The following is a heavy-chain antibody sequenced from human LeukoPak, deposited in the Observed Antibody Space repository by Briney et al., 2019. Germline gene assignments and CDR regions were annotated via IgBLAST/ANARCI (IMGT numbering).Heavy chain of an antibody. Sequence: GGSLRLSCEASGFTFRSYGMSWVRQAPGKGLEWVSVISGSGRKTDYADSVKGRFTISRDNSKNTLYLQLNSLRAEDTAVYYCAKDIVVVTSGSNAFDIWGQGTMVTVSS. J-gene: IGHJ3*02. D-gene: IGHD2-21*02. V-gene: IGHV3-23*01. CDR2: ISGSGRKT. CDR3: AKDIVVVTSGSNAFDI. CDR1: GFTFRSYG.